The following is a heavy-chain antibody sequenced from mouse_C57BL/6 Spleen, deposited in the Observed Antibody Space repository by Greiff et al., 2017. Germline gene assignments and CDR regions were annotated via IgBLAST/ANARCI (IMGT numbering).Heavy chain of an antibody. CDR3: AREEGPKLVLNFDV. J-gene: IGHJ1*03. V-gene: IGHV1-53*01. CDR2: INPSNGGT. Sequence: QVQLQQPGTELVKPGASVKLSCKASGYTFTSYWMHWVKQRPGQGLEWIGNINPSNGGTNYNEKFKSKATLTVDKSSSTAYMQLSSLTSEDSAVYYSAREEGPKLVLNFDVWGTGTTVTVSS. CDR1: GYTFTSYW. D-gene: IGHD1-3*01.